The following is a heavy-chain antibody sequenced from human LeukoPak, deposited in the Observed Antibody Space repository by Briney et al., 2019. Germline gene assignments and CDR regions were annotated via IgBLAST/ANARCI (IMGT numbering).Heavy chain of an antibody. CDR1: GHTFTDYY. CDR3: ARDHADDYVWGSYRYPDDAFDI. D-gene: IGHD3-16*02. J-gene: IGHJ3*02. V-gene: IGHV1-69*13. CDR2: IIPIFGTA. Sequence: SMKVSCKASGHTFTDYYIHWVRQAPGQGLEWMGGIIPIFGTANYAQKFQGRVTITADESTSTAYMELSSLRSEDTAVYYCARDHADDYVWGSYRYPDDAFDIWGQGTMVTVSS.